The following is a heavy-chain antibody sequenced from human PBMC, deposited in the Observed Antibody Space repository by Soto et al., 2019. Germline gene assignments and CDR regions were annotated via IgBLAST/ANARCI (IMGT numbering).Heavy chain of an antibody. CDR3: AKGSRMWTPDY. D-gene: IGHD2-21*01. V-gene: IGHV1-3*01. J-gene: IGHJ4*02. CDR2: IAPGNGNT. CDR1: GYTFTDYA. Sequence: QVQLVQSVAEVKKPGASVKVFCKASGYTFTDYAIHWVRQAPGQRLVLMGWIAPGNGNTKSSQNCQGRVTITRDTSPPTAYMELSSLRSEYTAVYYCAKGSRMWTPDYWGQGTLVTFAS.